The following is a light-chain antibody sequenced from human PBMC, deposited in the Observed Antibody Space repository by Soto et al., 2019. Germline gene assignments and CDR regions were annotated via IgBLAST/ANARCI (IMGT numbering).Light chain of an antibody. CDR1: QSISSY. CDR3: QQSYSTLPYT. Sequence: EIRVSQSPASLSASIGDRVTITCRASQSISSYLNWYQQKPGKAPKLLIYAASSLQNGVPSRFSGSGSATDFTLTITTLQPEDVATYSCQQSYSTLPYTFPQRTKVDIK. V-gene: IGKV1-39*01. CDR2: AAS. J-gene: IGKJ2*01.